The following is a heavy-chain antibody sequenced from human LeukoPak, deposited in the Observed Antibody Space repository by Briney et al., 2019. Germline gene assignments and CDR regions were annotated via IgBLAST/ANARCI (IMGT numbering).Heavy chain of an antibody. CDR2: ISGSGDSA. J-gene: IGHJ4*02. CDR3: AKVGIDGSGPFDH. V-gene: IGHV3-23*01. CDR1: GFTFSNYA. D-gene: IGHD3-10*01. Sequence: PGGSLRLSCAASGFTFSNYAMSWVRQAPGKGLEWVSDISGSGDSANYADSVKGRFTISRDNSKNTLYLQMNSLRAEDTAVYYCAKVGIDGSGPFDHWGQGTLVTVSS.